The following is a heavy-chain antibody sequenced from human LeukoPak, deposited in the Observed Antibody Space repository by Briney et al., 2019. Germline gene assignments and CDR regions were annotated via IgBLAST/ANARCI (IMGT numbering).Heavy chain of an antibody. V-gene: IGHV3-48*04. CDR3: ARRRYYYDSSGQTDAFDI. J-gene: IGHJ3*02. Sequence: PGGSLRLSCAASGFTFSSYSMNWVRQAPGKGLEWVSFISSSSSTIYYADSVKGRFTISRDNAKNSLYLQMNSLRAEDTAVYYCARRRYYYDSSGQTDAFDIWGQGTVVTVSS. CDR1: GFTFSSYS. D-gene: IGHD3-22*01. CDR2: ISSSSSTI.